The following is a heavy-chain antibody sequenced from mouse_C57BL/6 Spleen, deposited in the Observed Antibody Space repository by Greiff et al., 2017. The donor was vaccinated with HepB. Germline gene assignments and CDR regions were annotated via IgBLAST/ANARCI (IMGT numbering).Heavy chain of an antibody. Sequence: EVQLQQSGPELVKPGASVKISCKASGYTFTDYYMNWVKQSHGKSLEWIGDINPNNGGTSYNQKFKGKATLTVDKSSSTAYMELRSLTSEDSAVYYCARWAYYSNYDWYFDVWGTGTTVTVSS. V-gene: IGHV1-26*01. J-gene: IGHJ1*03. CDR3: ARWAYYSNYDWYFDV. CDR1: GYTFTDYY. D-gene: IGHD2-5*01. CDR2: INPNNGGT.